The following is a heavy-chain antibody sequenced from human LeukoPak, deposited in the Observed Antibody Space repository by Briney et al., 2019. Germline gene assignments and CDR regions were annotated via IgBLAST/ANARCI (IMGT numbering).Heavy chain of an antibody. J-gene: IGHJ2*01. CDR3: ARALVGATTLDL. Sequence: GASVKVSCKASGGTFSSYAISWVRQAPGQGLEWMGGIMPIFGTANYAQKFQGRVTITADESTSTAYMELSSLRSEDTAVYYCARALVGATTLDLWGRGTLVTVSS. CDR1: GGTFSSYA. D-gene: IGHD1-26*01. CDR2: IMPIFGTA. V-gene: IGHV1-69*01.